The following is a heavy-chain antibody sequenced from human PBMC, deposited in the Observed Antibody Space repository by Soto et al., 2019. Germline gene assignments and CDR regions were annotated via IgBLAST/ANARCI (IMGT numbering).Heavy chain of an antibody. J-gene: IGHJ5*02. V-gene: IGHV1-18*01. CDR3: ARNQDYDFWRGYKNWFDP. CDR2: ISAYNGNT. D-gene: IGHD3-3*01. CDR1: GYTFTSYG. Sequence: ASVKVSCKASGYTFTSYGISWVRQAPGQGLEWMGWISAYNGNTNYAQKLQGRVTMTTDTSTSTAYMELRSLRSDDTAVYYCARNQDYDFWRGYKNWFDPWGQGNLVTVSS.